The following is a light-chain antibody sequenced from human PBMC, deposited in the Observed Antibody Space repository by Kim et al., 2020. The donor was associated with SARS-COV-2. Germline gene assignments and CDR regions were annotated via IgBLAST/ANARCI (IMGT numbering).Light chain of an antibody. V-gene: IGLV2-11*01. CDR2: DDS. CDR3: CSYAGTYIFYV. Sequence: QSALTQPRSVSGSPGQSLTISCTGTSSDVGGYNYVSWYQQRPGRAPKVLIFDDSERPSGIPDRFSGSKSVNTASLTISGLQADDEADYYYCSYAGTYIFYVCGTGTKVTVL. J-gene: IGLJ1*01. CDR1: SSDVGGYNY.